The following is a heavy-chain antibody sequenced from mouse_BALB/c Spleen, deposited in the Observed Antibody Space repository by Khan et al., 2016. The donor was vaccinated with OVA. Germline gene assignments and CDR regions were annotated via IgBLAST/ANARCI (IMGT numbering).Heavy chain of an antibody. D-gene: IGHD2-4*01. CDR3: ARKEYDDYDPFPY. CDR2: INYSGNT. J-gene: IGHJ3*01. Sequence: EVQLQESGPGLVKPSQSLSLTCTVTGYSITSEYAWNWIRQFPGNKLEWMGYINYSGNTRFNPSLKSRTSITRDTSKNQFSLQLNSVTTEDTATYYCARKEYDDYDPFPYWGQGTLVTVSA. V-gene: IGHV3-2*02. CDR1: GYSITSEYA.